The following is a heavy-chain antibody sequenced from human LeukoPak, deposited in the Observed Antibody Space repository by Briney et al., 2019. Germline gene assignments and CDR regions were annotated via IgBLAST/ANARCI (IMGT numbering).Heavy chain of an antibody. V-gene: IGHV1-18*01. CDR2: ISAYNGNT. CDR3: ARTIAVAGGYYGMDV. D-gene: IGHD6-19*01. J-gene: IGHJ6*02. CDR1: GGTFSSYA. Sequence: ASVKVSCKASGGTFSSYAISWVRQAPGQGLEWMGWISAYNGNTNYAQKLQGRVTMTTDTSTSTAYMELRSLRSDDTAVYYCARTIAVAGGYYGMDVWGQGTTVTVSS.